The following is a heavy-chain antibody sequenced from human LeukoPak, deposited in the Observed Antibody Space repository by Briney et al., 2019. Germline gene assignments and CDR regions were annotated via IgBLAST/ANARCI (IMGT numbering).Heavy chain of an antibody. Sequence: PGRSLRLSCAASGFTFSSYGIHWVRQAPGKGLEWVAVISYDGSNKYYADSVKGRFTISGDNAKNSLYLQMNSLRADDTSIYYCARDPARFGSGYYPENWGPGTQVTVSS. CDR3: ARDPARFGSGYYPEN. D-gene: IGHD3-22*01. J-gene: IGHJ4*02. CDR1: GFTFSSYG. CDR2: ISYDGSNK. V-gene: IGHV3-30*03.